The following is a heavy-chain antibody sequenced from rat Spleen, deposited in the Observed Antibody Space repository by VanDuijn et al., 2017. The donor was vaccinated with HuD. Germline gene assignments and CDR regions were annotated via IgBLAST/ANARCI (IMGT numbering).Heavy chain of an antibody. CDR2: IWSGGST. Sequence: QVQLKESGPGLVQPSQTLSLTCTVSGFSLTSYGVSWVRQPPGKGLEWIGEIWSGGSTHYNPALKSRLSISRDTSKSQVFLKMNSLQTEDTAMYFCARSSRYYYSGAYYFDYWGQGVVVTVSS. V-gene: IGHV2-16*01. J-gene: IGHJ2*01. D-gene: IGHD1-1*01. CDR3: ARSSRYYYSGAYYFDY. CDR1: GFSLTSYG.